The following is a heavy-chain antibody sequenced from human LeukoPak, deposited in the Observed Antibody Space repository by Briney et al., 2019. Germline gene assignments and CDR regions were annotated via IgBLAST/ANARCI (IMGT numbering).Heavy chain of an antibody. CDR1: GFTFSSYD. CDR3: TRDLDGSGSYHWFDP. V-gene: IGHV3-13*01. Sequence: PGGSLRLSCAASGFTFSSYDMHWVRQATGKGLEWVSAIGTAGDTYYPGSVKGRFTISRDNAKNTLYLQMNSLRAEDTAIYYCTRDLDGSGSYHWFDPWGQGTLVTVSS. J-gene: IGHJ5*02. CDR2: IGTAGDT. D-gene: IGHD3-10*01.